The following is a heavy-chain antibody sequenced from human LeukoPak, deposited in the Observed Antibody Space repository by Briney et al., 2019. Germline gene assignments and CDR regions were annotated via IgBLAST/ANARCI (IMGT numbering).Heavy chain of an antibody. V-gene: IGHV4-34*01. J-gene: IGHJ4*02. D-gene: IGHD6-19*01. Sequence: SETLSLTCAVYGGSFSGYYWSWIRQPPGKGLEWIGEINHSGSTNYNPSPRSRVTISVDTSTNQYSLNLNSVTAAETAVYYCARGGEAVASKPFYFDYWGQGTLVTVSS. CDR3: ARGGEAVASKPFYFDY. CDR1: GGSFSGYY. CDR2: INHSGST.